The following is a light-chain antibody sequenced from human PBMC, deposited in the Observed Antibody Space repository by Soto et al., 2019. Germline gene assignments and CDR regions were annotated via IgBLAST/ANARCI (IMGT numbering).Light chain of an antibody. CDR1: QSVSSSY. CDR2: GAS. Sequence: EILLTQSPGTLSLYAGERATLSCRASQSVSSSYLAWYQQKPGQAPSPRIYGASSRATGIQDRFSGSGSGTDFTLTISRMEPEDFAVYYCQQYGSSITFGQGTRLEI. CDR3: QQYGSSIT. J-gene: IGKJ5*01. V-gene: IGKV3-20*01.